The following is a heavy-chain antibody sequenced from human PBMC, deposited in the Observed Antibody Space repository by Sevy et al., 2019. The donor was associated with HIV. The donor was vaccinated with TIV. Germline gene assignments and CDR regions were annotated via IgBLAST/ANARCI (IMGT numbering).Heavy chain of an antibody. V-gene: IGHV4-34*01. Sequence: SETLSLTCAVYGGSFSGYYWSWIRQPPGKGLEWIGEINHSGSTNYNPSLKSRVTISVDTSKNQFSLKLSSVTAADTAVYYCARRRIVVVTANRPKNMRPPDAFDIWGQGTMVTVSS. D-gene: IGHD2-21*02. CDR1: GGSFSGYY. J-gene: IGHJ3*02. CDR2: INHSGST. CDR3: ARRRIVVVTANRPKNMRPPDAFDI.